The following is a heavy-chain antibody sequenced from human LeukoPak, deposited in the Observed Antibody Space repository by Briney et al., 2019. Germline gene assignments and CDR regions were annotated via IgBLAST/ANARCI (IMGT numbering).Heavy chain of an antibody. CDR2: ISGTGGST. V-gene: IGHV3-23*01. CDR3: ARASRWGDLSLGY. CDR1: GFTFSSYG. D-gene: IGHD3-16*02. J-gene: IGHJ4*02. Sequence: GGSLRLSCAASGFTFSSYGMHWVRQAPGKGLEWVSLISGTGGSTYYADSVKGRFTISRDNSKDTLFLQMNSLRAEDTAVYYCARASRWGDLSLGYWGQGTLVTVSS.